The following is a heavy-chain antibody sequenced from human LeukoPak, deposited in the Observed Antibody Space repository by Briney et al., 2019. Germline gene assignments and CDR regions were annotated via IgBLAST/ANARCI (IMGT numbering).Heavy chain of an antibody. J-gene: IGHJ4*02. CDR2: IYYSGST. Sequence: SETLSLTCTVSGGSISSYYWSWIRQPPGKGLEWIGYIYYSGSTNYNPSLKSRVTISVDTSKNQFSLKLSSVTAADTALYYCARGLGSSGWYPFWPDWGQATLVTVS. CDR3: ARGLGSSGWYPFWPD. V-gene: IGHV4-59*01. CDR1: GGSISSYY. D-gene: IGHD6-19*01.